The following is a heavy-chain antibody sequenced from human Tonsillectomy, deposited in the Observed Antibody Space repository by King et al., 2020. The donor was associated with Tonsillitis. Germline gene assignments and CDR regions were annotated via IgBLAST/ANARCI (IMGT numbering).Heavy chain of an antibody. Sequence: VQLVESGGGLVKPGRSLRLSCTASGFTFGDYAMSWVRQAPGKGLEWVGFIRSKAYGGTTEYAASVKGRFIISRDDSKSIAYLQMNSLKTEDTAVYYCNPTVAGNYYYYMDVWGKGTTVTVSS. CDR2: IRSKAYGGTT. J-gene: IGHJ6*03. CDR1: GFTFGDYA. V-gene: IGHV3-49*04. CDR3: NPTVAGNYYYYMDV. D-gene: IGHD6-19*01.